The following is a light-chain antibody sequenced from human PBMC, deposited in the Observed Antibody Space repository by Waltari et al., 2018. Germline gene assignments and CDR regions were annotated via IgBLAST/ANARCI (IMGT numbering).Light chain of an antibody. Sequence: QSALTQPASVSASPGQSMTISCTGTRSDVGGYHYVSWYQQNPGKAPKLIIYAVSERPSGVSNRFSASKSGNTASLTISGLQAEDEGDYYCSSYTTNNTLIFGGGTKLTVL. CDR3: SSYTTNNTLI. V-gene: IGLV2-14*03. J-gene: IGLJ2*01. CDR1: RSDVGGYHY. CDR2: AVS.